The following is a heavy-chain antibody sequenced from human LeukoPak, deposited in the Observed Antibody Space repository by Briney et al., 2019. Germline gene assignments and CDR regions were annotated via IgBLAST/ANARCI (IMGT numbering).Heavy chain of an antibody. D-gene: IGHD2-15*01. CDR3: ARDSAGYCSGGGCYSFIPSDH. Sequence: PRGSLCPSSEVSEFTVSSNYMSWVRQAPGKGLEWVSIIYSGGSTYYADAVQGRFTISRDNSKNTLYLQMNSLRAEDTAVYYCARDSAGYCSGGGCYSFIPSDHWGQGTLVTVSS. J-gene: IGHJ5*02. CDR1: EFTVSSNY. V-gene: IGHV3-66*01. CDR2: IYSGGST.